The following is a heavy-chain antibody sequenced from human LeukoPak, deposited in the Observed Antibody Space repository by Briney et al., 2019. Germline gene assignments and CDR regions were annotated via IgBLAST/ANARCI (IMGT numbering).Heavy chain of an antibody. V-gene: IGHV4-31*01. D-gene: IGHD6-13*01. Sequence: PSQTLSLTCTXXGXXXXXGXXXXXXXRXXXXKXXXXXGNXYXSXXXSXXPSLXSXVTISVDTSKNQFSLKLNSVTAXDTAVYYCARVVGSWYSFDYWGQGTLVTVAS. CDR1: GXXXXXGXXX. J-gene: IGHJ4*02. CDR2: XYXSXXX. CDR3: ARVVGSWYSFDY.